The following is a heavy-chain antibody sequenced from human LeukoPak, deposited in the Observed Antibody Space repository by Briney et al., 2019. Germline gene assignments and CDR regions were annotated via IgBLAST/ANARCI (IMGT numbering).Heavy chain of an antibody. V-gene: IGHV3-30*02. J-gene: IGHJ4*02. CDR3: ARAHYSSFDY. CDR2: IRSDGRDT. D-gene: IGHD6-13*01. CDR1: GFTFSNYV. Sequence: PGGSLRLSCEASGFTFSNYVMHWVRQAPGKGLEWVAFIRSDGRDTKYADSVKGRLTISRDNSRNTLYLQMDTVRIEDTAVYYCARAHYSSFDYWGQGTLVTVSS.